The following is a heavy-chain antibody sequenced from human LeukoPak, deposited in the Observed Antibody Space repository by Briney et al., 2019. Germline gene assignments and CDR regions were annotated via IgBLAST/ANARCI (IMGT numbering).Heavy chain of an antibody. J-gene: IGHJ4*02. Sequence: SGTLSLTCGVSGGSISSYYRSWIRQPAGKGLEWIGRLYTSGSTNYNPSLKSRVTMSVDTSKNQFSLKLSSVTAADTAVYYCARDGGVGAQYYFDYWGQGTLVTVSS. CDR1: GGSISSYY. CDR3: ARDGGVGAQYYFDY. D-gene: IGHD1-26*01. CDR2: LYTSGST. V-gene: IGHV4-4*07.